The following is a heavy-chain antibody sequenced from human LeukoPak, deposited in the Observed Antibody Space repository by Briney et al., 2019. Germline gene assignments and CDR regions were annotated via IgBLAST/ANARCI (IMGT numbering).Heavy chain of an antibody. CDR1: GDTFTSYY. J-gene: IGHJ4*02. Sequence: GASVKVSCKASGDTFTSYYMHWVRQAPGQGLEWMGIINPSGGSTSYAQKFQGRVTMTRDMSTSTVYMELSSLRSEDTAVYYCARYIKSGYDSSGHHYDYWGQGTLVTVSS. CDR3: ARYIKSGYDSSGHHYDY. V-gene: IGHV1-46*03. CDR2: INPSGGST. D-gene: IGHD3-22*01.